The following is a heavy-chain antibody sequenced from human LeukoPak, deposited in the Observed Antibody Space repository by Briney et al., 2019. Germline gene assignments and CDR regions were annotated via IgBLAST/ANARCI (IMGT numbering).Heavy chain of an antibody. J-gene: IGHJ5*02. CDR1: GFTFSSYA. D-gene: IGHD3-22*01. CDR2: IKQDGSEK. Sequence: LTGGSLRLSCAASGFTFSSYAMHWVRQAPGKGLEWVANIKQDGSEKYYVDSVKGRFTISRDNAKNSLYLQMNSLRAEDTAVYYCAEGLYDSSGYWSWGQGTLVTVSS. CDR3: AEGLYDSSGYWS. V-gene: IGHV3-7*01.